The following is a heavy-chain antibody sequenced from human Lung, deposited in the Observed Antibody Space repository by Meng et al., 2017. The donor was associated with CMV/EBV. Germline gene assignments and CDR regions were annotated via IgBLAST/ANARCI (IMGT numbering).Heavy chain of an antibody. CDR1: GYTITDYY. J-gene: IGHJ4*01. Sequence: HVQLVQSGAEMKNPXXAXNGSCKASGYTITDYYIHWVRQAPGQGFQWMGWINPNDDTNYAQNFRGRVTMTRDMSINTIYVELGRLTSDDSGGYDCANRSDWTRGDDGGRGSMVTVSS. CDR3: ANRSDWTRGDD. D-gene: IGHD2-21*02. CDR2: INPNDDT. V-gene: IGHV1-2*02.